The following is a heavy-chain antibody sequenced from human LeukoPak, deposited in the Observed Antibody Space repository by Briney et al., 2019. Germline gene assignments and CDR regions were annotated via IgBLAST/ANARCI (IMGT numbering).Heavy chain of an antibody. J-gene: IGHJ4*02. D-gene: IGHD4-17*01. V-gene: IGHV3-48*03. CDR1: GFTFSSYE. CDR2: ITTSGRTI. CDR3: ARGEDYGTNSFDY. Sequence: GGSLRLSCAASGFTFSSYEMNWVRQAPGKGLEWFSYITTSGRTIYYADSVKGRFTISRDNAKNSLYLQMNSLRAEDTAVYYCARGEDYGTNSFDYWGQGTLVTVSS.